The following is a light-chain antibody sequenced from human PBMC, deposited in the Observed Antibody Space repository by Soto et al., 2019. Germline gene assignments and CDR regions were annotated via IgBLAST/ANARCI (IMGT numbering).Light chain of an antibody. Sequence: EIVMTQSPATLSVSPGESATLSCRASQSVSTKLAWYQQKPGQAPRLLIYGASTRATGIPARSSGSGSGTELTLSISSVQSEDFAGYYCQQYNNWHRTFGQGTKVEIK. CDR1: QSVSTK. CDR2: GAS. V-gene: IGKV3-15*01. CDR3: QQYNNWHRT. J-gene: IGKJ1*01.